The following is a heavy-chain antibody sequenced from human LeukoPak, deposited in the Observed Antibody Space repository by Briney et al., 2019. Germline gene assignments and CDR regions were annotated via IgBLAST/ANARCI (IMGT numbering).Heavy chain of an antibody. Sequence: GGSLRLSCAASGFTVSSKYMSWVRQAPGKGLDWVSVIYSGGSTYYADSVKGRFTISRDNAKNSLYLQMNSPRAEDTAVYYCARVMEATIFDYWGQGTLVTVSS. D-gene: IGHD5-12*01. CDR2: IYSGGST. CDR3: ARVMEATIFDY. V-gene: IGHV3-53*01. CDR1: GFTVSSKY. J-gene: IGHJ4*02.